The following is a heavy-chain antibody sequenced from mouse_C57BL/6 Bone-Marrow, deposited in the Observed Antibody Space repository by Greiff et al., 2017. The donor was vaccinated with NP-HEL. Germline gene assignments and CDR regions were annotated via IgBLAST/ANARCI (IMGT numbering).Heavy chain of an antibody. CDR1: GFTFSSYA. V-gene: IGHV5-4*01. CDR2: ISDGGSYT. J-gene: IGHJ3*01. D-gene: IGHD4-1*01. Sequence: EVQRVESGGGLVKPGGSLKLSCAASGFTFSSYAMSWVRQTPEKRLEWVATISDGGSYTYYPDNVKGRFTISRDNAKNNLYLQMSHLKSEDTAMYYCARDQTVFFAYWGQGTLVTVSA. CDR3: ARDQTVFFAY.